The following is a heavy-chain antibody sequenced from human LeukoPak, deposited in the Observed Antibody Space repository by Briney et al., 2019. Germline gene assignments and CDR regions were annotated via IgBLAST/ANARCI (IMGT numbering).Heavy chain of an antibody. D-gene: IGHD2-2*01. CDR3: ASRRQYCSTTSCSATFDI. CDR1: GYTFTTYA. CDR2: IHAGNGNT. Sequence: GASVTVSCKASGYTFTTYAMHWVRQAPGQRLEGMGRIHAGNGNTKYPQKFQGRVTITRDTSASTAYMELSSLRSEDTAVYYCASRRQYCSTTSCSATFDIWGQGTMVTVSS. J-gene: IGHJ3*02. V-gene: IGHV1-3*01.